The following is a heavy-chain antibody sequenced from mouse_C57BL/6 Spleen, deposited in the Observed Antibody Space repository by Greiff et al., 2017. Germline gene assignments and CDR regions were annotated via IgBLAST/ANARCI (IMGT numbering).Heavy chain of an antibody. CDR1: GFTFSDYG. J-gene: IGHJ4*01. V-gene: IGHV5-17*01. CDR2: ISSGSSTI. D-gene: IGHD1-1*01. Sequence: EVQLVESGGGLVKPGGSLKLSCAASGFTFSDYGMPWVRQAPEKGLEWVAYISSGSSTIYYADTVKGRFTISRDNAKNTLFLQMTSLRSEDTAMYYCARGDGSSYVAMDYWGQGTSVTVSS. CDR3: ARGDGSSYVAMDY.